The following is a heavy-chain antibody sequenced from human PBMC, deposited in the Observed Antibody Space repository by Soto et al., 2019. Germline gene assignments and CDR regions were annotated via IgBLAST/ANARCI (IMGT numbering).Heavy chain of an antibody. V-gene: IGHV6-1*01. J-gene: IGHJ3*02. D-gene: IGHD3-22*01. CDR1: GGSVSSNSAS. CDR2: TYYRSKWYN. CDR3: ARDSSGYYHDAFDI. Sequence: SQTHSLTCAISGGSVSSNSASWNWIRQYPSRGLEWLGRTYYRSKWYNDYAVSVKSRITINPDTSKNQFSLQLNSVTPEDTAVYYCARDSSGYYHDAFDIWGQGTMVTVS.